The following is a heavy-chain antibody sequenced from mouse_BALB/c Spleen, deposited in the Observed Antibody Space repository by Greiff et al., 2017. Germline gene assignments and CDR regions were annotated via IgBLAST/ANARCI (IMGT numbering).Heavy chain of an antibody. J-gene: IGHJ4*01. V-gene: IGHV14-3*02. CDR1: GFNIKDTY. CDR3: ARVSANWDSMDY. D-gene: IGHD4-1*01. CDR2: IDPANGNT. Sequence: VQLQQSGAELVKPGASVKLSCTASGFNIKDTYMHWVKQRPEQGLEWIGRIDPANGNTKYDPKFQGKATITADTSSNTAYLQLSSLTSEDTAVYYCARVSANWDSMDYWGQGTSVTVSS.